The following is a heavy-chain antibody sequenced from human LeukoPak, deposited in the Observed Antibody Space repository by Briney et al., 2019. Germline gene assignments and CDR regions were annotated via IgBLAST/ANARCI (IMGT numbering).Heavy chain of an antibody. D-gene: IGHD3-3*01. CDR2: IKQDGSEK. V-gene: IGHV3-7*01. CDR1: GFTFRSYW. Sequence: PGGSLRLSCAASGFTFRSYWMSWVRQAPGKGLEWVANIKQDGSEKYYVDSVKGRFTISRDNAKNSLYLQMNSLRAEDTAVYYCARVYDFWSGYYLYYGMDVWGQGTTVTVSS. CDR3: ARVYDFWSGYYLYYGMDV. J-gene: IGHJ6*02.